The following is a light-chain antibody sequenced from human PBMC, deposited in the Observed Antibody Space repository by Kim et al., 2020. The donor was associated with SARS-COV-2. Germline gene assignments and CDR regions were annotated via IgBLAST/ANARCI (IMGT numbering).Light chain of an antibody. CDR2: WAS. CDR3: HQYYTTPLT. CDR1: QTILYGPNDKSY. V-gene: IGKV4-1*01. Sequence: ATINCKSSQTILYGPNDKSYLSWYQQKAGQPPKLLIYWASTRESGVPDRFSGSGSGTDFTLTISSLQAEDVAVYYCHQYYTTPLTFGGGTKVDIK. J-gene: IGKJ4*01.